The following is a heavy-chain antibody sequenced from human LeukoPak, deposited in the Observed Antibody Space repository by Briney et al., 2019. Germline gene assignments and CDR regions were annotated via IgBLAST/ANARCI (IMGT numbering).Heavy chain of an antibody. V-gene: IGHV4-39*01. CDR3: ARVPTVTFFDY. D-gene: IGHD4-17*01. CDR2: MYYIGST. J-gene: IGHJ4*02. CDR1: GGSISSSSYY. Sequence: PSETLSLTCTVSGGSISSSSYYWGWIRQPPGKGLEWIGSMYYIGSTYYNPSLKSRVTISVDTPKNQVSLKLSSVTAADTAVYYCARVPTVTFFDYWGQGTLVTVSS.